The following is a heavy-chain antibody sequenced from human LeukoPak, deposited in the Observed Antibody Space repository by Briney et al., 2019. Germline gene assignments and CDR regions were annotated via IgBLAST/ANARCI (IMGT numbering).Heavy chain of an antibody. Sequence: SETLSLTCTVSGGSISSHYWSWIRQPPGKGLEWIGYIYYSGSTNYNPSLKSRVTISVDTSKNQFSLKLSSVTAADTAVYYCAREGPPVQFDYWGQGTLVTVSS. J-gene: IGHJ4*02. CDR2: IYYSGST. CDR3: AREGPPVQFDY. CDR1: GGSISSHY. V-gene: IGHV4-59*11.